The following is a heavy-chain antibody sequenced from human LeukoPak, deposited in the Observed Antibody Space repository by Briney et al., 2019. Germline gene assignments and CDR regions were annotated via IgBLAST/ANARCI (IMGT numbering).Heavy chain of an antibody. D-gene: IGHD3-16*02. J-gene: IGHJ4*02. Sequence: SGGSLRLSCAASGFTFSSYAMSWVRQAPGKGLEWVSAVSGSGGSTYYADSVKGRFTISRDNSKNTLYLQMNSLRAEDTAVYYCAKDPYDYVWGSYLIDYWGQGTLVTVSS. CDR1: GFTFSSYA. V-gene: IGHV3-23*01. CDR2: VSGSGGST. CDR3: AKDPYDYVWGSYLIDY.